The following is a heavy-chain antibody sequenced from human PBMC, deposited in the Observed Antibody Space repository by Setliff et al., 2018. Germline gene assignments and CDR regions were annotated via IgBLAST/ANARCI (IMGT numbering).Heavy chain of an antibody. J-gene: IGHJ4*02. CDR3: ARGGTYRYFDY. CDR2: VFYYGAA. V-gene: IGHV4-59*01. CDR1: GDSISDAS. Sequence: SETLSLTCTVSGDSISDASIMAWIRQPPGKGLEFIGYVFYYGAAKYDPSLKSRVTMSVDTSKTQFSLKLNSMTTADTAVYYCARGGTYRYFDYWGQGALVTVSS.